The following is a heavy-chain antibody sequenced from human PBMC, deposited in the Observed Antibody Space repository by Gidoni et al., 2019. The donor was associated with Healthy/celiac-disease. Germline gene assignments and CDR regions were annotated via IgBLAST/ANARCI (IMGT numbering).Heavy chain of an antibody. J-gene: IGHJ4*02. Sequence: QVQLVQSGAEVTKPRAPVKFSCTASGYTFTGYYMHRVRQAPGQGLAWMGWINPNSGGTNYAQKFQGRVTMTRDTSISTAYMELSRLRSDDTAVYYCARASSAYYFDYWGQGTLVTVSS. CDR3: ARASSAYYFDY. V-gene: IGHV1-2*02. CDR1: GYTFTGYY. D-gene: IGHD2-2*01. CDR2: INPNSGGT.